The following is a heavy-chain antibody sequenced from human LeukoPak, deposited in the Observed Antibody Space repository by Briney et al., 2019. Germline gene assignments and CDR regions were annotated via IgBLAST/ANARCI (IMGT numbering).Heavy chain of an antibody. CDR3: ARLGGYGGNFDY. Sequence: WESLKISCKGSGYRFTSYWNGWGRQMPGKGVGWRGIIYAGDSDTRYSPSFQGQVTNSADKSISTAYLQWSSLKASDTAMYYCARLGGYGGNFDYWGQGTLVTVSS. CDR1: GYRFTSYW. D-gene: IGHD4-23*01. CDR2: IYAGDSDT. V-gene: IGHV5-51*01. J-gene: IGHJ4*02.